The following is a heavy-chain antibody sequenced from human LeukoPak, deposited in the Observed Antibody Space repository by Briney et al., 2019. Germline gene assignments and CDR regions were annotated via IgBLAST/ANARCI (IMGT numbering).Heavy chain of an antibody. D-gene: IGHD1-14*01. J-gene: IGHJ4*02. Sequence: PGGSLRLSCAASSITFTKAWMNWVRQAPGKGLEWVARIVSETVGGRTDYAASVKGRFTISRDDSKSTLFLQMSSLKIEDTAVYYCATSITTLGAFDIWGQGVLVTVSS. CDR2: IVSETVGGRT. CDR3: ATSITTLGAFDI. V-gene: IGHV3-15*07. CDR1: SITFTKAW.